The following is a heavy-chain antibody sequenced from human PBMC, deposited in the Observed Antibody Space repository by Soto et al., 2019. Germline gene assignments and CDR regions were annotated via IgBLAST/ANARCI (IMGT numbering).Heavy chain of an antibody. J-gene: IGHJ4*02. D-gene: IGHD3-3*01. CDR3: AKADRYDFWSGYYRY. Sequence: GXGLEWVSGISWNSGSIGYADSVKGRFTISRDNAKNSLYLQMNSLRAEDTALYYCAKADRYDFWSGYYRYWGQGTLVTVSS. CDR2: ISWNSGSI. V-gene: IGHV3-9*01.